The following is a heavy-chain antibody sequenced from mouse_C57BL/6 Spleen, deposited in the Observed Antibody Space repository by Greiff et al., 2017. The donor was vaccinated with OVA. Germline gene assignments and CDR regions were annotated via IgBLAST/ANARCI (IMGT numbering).Heavy chain of an antibody. V-gene: IGHV1-7*01. CDR3: ARSDDYDFAY. CDR1: GYTFTSYW. CDR2: INPSSGYT. D-gene: IGHD2-4*01. J-gene: IGHJ3*01. Sequence: VQLQQPGAELVKPGASVKLSCKASGYTFTSYWMHWVKQRPGQGLAWIGYINPSSGYTKYNQKFNDKATLTADKSSSTAYMQLSSLTYEDSAVYYCARSDDYDFAYWGQGTLVTVSA.